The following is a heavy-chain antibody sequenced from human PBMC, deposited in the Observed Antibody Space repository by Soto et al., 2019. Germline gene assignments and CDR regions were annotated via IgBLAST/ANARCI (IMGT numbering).Heavy chain of an antibody. CDR3: ARGLSSSWYSFFDY. D-gene: IGHD6-13*01. CDR1: GGSFSGYY. CDR2: INHSGST. Sequence: PSETLSLTCAVYGGSFSGYYLSWIRQPPGKGLEWIGEINHSGSTNYNPSLKSRVTISVDTSKNQFSLKLSSVTAADTAVYYCARGLSSSWYSFFDYWGQGTLVTVSS. J-gene: IGHJ4*02. V-gene: IGHV4-34*01.